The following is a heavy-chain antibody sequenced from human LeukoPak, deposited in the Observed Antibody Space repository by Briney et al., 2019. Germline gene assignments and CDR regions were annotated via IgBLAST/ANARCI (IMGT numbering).Heavy chain of an antibody. CDR2: ISGSGSST. Sequence: GGSLRLSCAASGFTFASYAMNWVRQAPGKGLEWVSTISGSGSSTYYGDSVKGRFTISRDNSKNTLYLQMNSLRAEDTAVYYCAKTRPLDSSSWSHGDYWGQGTLVTVSS. CDR1: GFTFASYA. CDR3: AKTRPLDSSSWSHGDY. J-gene: IGHJ4*02. D-gene: IGHD6-13*01. V-gene: IGHV3-23*01.